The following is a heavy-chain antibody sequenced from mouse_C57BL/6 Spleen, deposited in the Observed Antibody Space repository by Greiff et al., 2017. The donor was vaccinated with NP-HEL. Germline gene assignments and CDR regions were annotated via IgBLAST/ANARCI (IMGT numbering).Heavy chain of an antibody. Sequence: QVQLKQPGAELVKPGASVKLSCKASGYTFTSYWMHWVKQRPGQGLEWIGMIHPNSGSTNYNEKFKSKATLTVDKSSSTAYMQLSSLTSEDSAVYYCASYYGSSPHDMDYWGQGTSVTVSS. V-gene: IGHV1-64*01. CDR1: GYTFTSYW. CDR2: IHPNSGST. D-gene: IGHD1-1*01. J-gene: IGHJ4*01. CDR3: ASYYGSSPHDMDY.